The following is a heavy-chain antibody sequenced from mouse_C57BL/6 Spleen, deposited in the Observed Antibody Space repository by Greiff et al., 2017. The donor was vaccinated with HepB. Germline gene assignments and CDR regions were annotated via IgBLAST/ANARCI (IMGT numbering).Heavy chain of an antibody. D-gene: IGHD2-4*01. CDR3: ARKGYDYDRHYFDY. Sequence: QVQLQQPGAELVMPGASVKLSCKASGYTFTSYWMHWVKQRPGQGLEWIGEIDPSDSYTNYNQKFKGKSTLTVDKSSSTAYMQLSSLTSEDSAVYYCARKGYDYDRHYFDYWGQGTTLTVSS. V-gene: IGHV1-69*01. CDR2: IDPSDSYT. J-gene: IGHJ2*01. CDR1: GYTFTSYW.